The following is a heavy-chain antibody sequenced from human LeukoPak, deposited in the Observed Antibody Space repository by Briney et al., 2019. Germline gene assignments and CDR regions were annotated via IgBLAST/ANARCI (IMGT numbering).Heavy chain of an antibody. V-gene: IGHV3-33*01. D-gene: IGHD4-11*01. CDR1: GITFSSFG. Sequence: GRSLRLSCVASGITFSSFGMHWVRQAPGKGLEWVAFIWFDGSNEYYTDSVKGRFTISRDNSKKTLYLQMNSLRAEDTAVYYCARDSPVTAGPFDPWGQGTLVTVSS. CDR2: IWFDGSNE. J-gene: IGHJ5*02. CDR3: ARDSPVTAGPFDP.